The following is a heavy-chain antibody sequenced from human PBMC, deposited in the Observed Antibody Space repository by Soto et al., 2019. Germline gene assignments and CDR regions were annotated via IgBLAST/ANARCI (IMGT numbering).Heavy chain of an antibody. CDR2: MNPNSGNT. CDR3: ARGIVVPPYYYYYYYMDV. CDR1: GYTFTSYD. Sequence: ASVKVSCKASGYTFTSYDINWVRQATGQGLEWMGWMNPNSGNTGYAQKLQGKVTMTRNTSISTAYMELSSLRSEDTAVYYCARGIVVPPYYYYYYYMDVWGKGTTVTVSS. J-gene: IGHJ6*03. D-gene: IGHD2-2*01. V-gene: IGHV1-8*01.